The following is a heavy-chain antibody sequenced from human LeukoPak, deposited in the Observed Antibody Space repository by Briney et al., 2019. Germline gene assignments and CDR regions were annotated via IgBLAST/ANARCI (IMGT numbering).Heavy chain of an antibody. CDR2: IYSGGST. CDR3: ARVIYGSGSYYNGH. J-gene: IGHJ4*02. D-gene: IGHD3-10*01. CDR1: GFTVSSNY. Sequence: GGSLRLSCAASGFTVSSNYMSWVRQPQGKGLGWVLVIYSGGSTYYADSVKGRFTISRDNSKNTLYLQMNSLRAEDTAVYYCARVIYGSGSYYNGHWGQGTLVTVSS. V-gene: IGHV3-53*01.